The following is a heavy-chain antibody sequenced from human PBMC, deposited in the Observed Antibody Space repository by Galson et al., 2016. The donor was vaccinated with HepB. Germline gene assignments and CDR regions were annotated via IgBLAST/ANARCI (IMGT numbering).Heavy chain of an antibody. D-gene: IGHD2-15*01. CDR1: GYTFVNNG. V-gene: IGHV1-18*01. J-gene: IGHJ3*01. CDR2: INTKNGIT. CDR3: ARDSYGVVGGATLFDL. Sequence: SCKASGYTFVNNGLSWVRQAPGQGLEWMGWINTKNGITNYAQKVQGRVTLTTDTSTSTAYMELRSLRSEDTAVYYCARDSYGVVGGATLFDLWGQGTVVTVSS.